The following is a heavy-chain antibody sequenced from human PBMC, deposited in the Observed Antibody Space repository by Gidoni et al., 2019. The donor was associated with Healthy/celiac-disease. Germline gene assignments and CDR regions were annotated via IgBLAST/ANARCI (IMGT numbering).Heavy chain of an antibody. D-gene: IGHD3-3*01. J-gene: IGHJ4*02. CDR3: ARVRTIFGVAYHTPLDY. CDR1: GFPFSSYG. V-gene: IGHV3-30*03. CDR2: ISYEGSNK. Sequence: QVQLVESGGGVVQPGRSLRLSCAASGFPFSSYGMHWVRQAPGKGLEWVAVISYEGSNKYYADSVKGRFTISRDNSKNTLYLQMNSLRAEDTAVYYCARVRTIFGVAYHTPLDYWGQGTLVTVSS.